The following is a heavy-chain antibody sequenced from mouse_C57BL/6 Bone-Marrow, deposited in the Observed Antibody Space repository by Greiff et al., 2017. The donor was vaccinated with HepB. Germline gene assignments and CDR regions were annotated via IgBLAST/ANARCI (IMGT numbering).Heavy chain of an antibody. Sequence: EVQLQQSVAELVRPGASVKLSCTASGFNIKNTYMHWVKQRPEQGLEWIGRIDPANGNTKYAPKFHGKATITADTSSNTAYLQLSSLTSEDTAIYYCALALTSTMITTTGYYYAMDYWGQGTSVTVSS. J-gene: IGHJ4*01. V-gene: IGHV14-3*01. CDR3: ALALTSTMITTTGYYYAMDY. CDR2: IDPANGNT. CDR1: GFNIKNTY. D-gene: IGHD2-4*01.